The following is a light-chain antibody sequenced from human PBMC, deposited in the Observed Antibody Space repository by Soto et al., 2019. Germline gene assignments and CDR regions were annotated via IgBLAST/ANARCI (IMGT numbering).Light chain of an antibody. V-gene: IGKV2-28*01. J-gene: IGKJ4*01. Sequence: DIVMTQSPLSLPVTPGEPASISCRSSQSLLHSNAYNYLDWYLQKPGQSPQLLIYLGSNRASGVTDRFSGSGSGTDFTLKISRVEAEDVGVYYCMQALQTPLTFGGGTKVEIK. CDR3: MQALQTPLT. CDR2: LGS. CDR1: QSLLHSNAYNY.